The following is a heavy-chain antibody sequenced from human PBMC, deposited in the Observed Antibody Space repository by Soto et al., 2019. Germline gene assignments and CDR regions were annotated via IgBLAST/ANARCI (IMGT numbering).Heavy chain of an antibody. CDR3: ARDGYSYYYGIDV. CDR2: ISYDGSNK. V-gene: IGHV3-30-3*01. D-gene: IGHD5-18*01. J-gene: IGHJ6*02. Sequence: QVQLVESGGGVVQPGRSLRLSCAASGFTFSSYAMHWVRQAPGKGLEWVAVISYDGSNKYYADSVKGRFTISRDNSKNTLYLQMNGLRAEDTAVYYCARDGYSYYYGIDVWGQGTTVTVSS. CDR1: GFTFSSYA.